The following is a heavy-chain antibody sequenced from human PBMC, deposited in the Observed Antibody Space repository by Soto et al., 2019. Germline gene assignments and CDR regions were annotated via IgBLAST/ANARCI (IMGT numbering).Heavy chain of an antibody. CDR1: GFTFSSYG. V-gene: IGHV3-30*18. CDR3: AKSTPLWFGELTS. CDR2: ISYDGSNK. Sequence: QVQLVESGGGVVQPGRSLRLSCAASGFTFSSYGMHWVRQAPGKGLEWVAVISYDGSNKYYADSVKGRFTISRDNSKNTLYLRMNSLRAEDTAVYYCAKSTPLWFGELTSWGQGTLVTVSS. D-gene: IGHD3-10*01. J-gene: IGHJ5*02.